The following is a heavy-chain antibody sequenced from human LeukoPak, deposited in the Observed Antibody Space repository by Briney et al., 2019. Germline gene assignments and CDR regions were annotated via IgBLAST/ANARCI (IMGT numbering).Heavy chain of an antibody. Sequence: GGSLRLSCAASGFTFSSYAMTWVRQAPGKGLEWVSAITNSGGNTYYADSVKGRFTISRDNSKNTLYLQMNSLRAEDTAVYYCARDDGIGGPFDYWGQGTLVTVSS. D-gene: IGHD4-23*01. V-gene: IGHV3-23*01. J-gene: IGHJ4*02. CDR1: GFTFSSYA. CDR2: ITNSGGNT. CDR3: ARDDGIGGPFDY.